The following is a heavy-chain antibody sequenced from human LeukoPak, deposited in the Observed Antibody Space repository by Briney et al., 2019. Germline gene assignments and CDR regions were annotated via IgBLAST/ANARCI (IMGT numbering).Heavy chain of an antibody. CDR1: GGSISSYY. V-gene: IGHV4-59*01. Sequence: SETLSLTCTVSGGSISSYYWSWIRQPPGKGLEWIGYIYYSGSTNYNPSLKSRVTISVDTSKNQFSLKLSSVTAADTAVYYCARGSIRGIRSAPFDYWGQGTLVTVSS. CDR3: ARGSIRGIRSAPFDY. J-gene: IGHJ4*02. D-gene: IGHD3-10*01. CDR2: IYYSGST.